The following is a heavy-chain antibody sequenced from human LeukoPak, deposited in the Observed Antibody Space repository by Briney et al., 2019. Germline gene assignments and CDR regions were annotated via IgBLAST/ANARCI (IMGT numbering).Heavy chain of an antibody. D-gene: IGHD6-19*01. Sequence: GGSLRLSCGASGFTFSSCAMHWVRQAPGKGLEWVAFISYDATYKYYADSMKGRFTISRDNSRRTLHLEMNSLRPEDTAVYYCATDKGSGWSPWYFDLWGRGTLVTVSS. CDR3: ATDKGSGWSPWYFDL. V-gene: IGHV3-30*04. J-gene: IGHJ2*01. CDR1: GFTFSSCA. CDR2: ISYDATYK.